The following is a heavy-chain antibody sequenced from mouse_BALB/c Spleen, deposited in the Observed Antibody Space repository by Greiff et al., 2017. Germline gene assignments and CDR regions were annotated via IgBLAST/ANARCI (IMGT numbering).Heavy chain of an antibody. CDR1: GFDFSRYW. V-gene: IGHV4-2*02. J-gene: IGHJ4*01. CDR3: ARRGFHASMDY. CDR2: INPGSSTI. Sequence: DVQLVESGGGLVQPGGSLNLSCAASGFDFSRYWMSWARQAPGKGQEWIGEINPGSSTINYTPSLKDKFIISRDNAKNTLYLQMSKVRSEDTALYYCARRGFHASMDYWGQGTSVTVSS. D-gene: IGHD1-2*01.